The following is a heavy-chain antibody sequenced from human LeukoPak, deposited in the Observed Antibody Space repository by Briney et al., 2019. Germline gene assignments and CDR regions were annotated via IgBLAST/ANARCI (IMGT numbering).Heavy chain of an antibody. V-gene: IGHV1-69*06. CDR2: VIPIFGTA. Sequence: SVKVSCKASGGTFSSYSISWVRQAPGQGREWMGGVIPIFGTANYAQKFQRRVTITADKSTSTAYMELSSLRSEDTAVYYCAGKGYCSGGSCYHFDYWGQGTLVTVSS. J-gene: IGHJ4*02. D-gene: IGHD2-15*01. CDR1: GGTFSSYS. CDR3: AGKGYCSGGSCYHFDY.